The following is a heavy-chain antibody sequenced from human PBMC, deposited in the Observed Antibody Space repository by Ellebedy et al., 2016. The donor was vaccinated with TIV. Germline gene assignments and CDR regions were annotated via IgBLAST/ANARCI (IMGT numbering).Heavy chain of an antibody. D-gene: IGHD4-23*01. V-gene: IGHV4-39*01. Sequence: MPSETLSLTCTVSGGSISSSSFYWGWIRQPPGKALEWIGSIYYSGNTYYNPSLRSRVSISVDPSKNQFSLRLNSVTAADTAVYYCASPLVTETSYYYYGVDVWGQGTTVTVSS. J-gene: IGHJ6*02. CDR1: GGSISSSSFY. CDR3: ASPLVTETSYYYYGVDV. CDR2: IYYSGNT.